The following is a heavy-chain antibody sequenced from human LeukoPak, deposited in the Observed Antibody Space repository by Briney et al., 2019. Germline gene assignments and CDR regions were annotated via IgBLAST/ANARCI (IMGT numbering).Heavy chain of an antibody. CDR1: GFTFSSYS. D-gene: IGHD3-10*02. CDR3: AELGITMIGGV. Sequence: GGSLRLSCAASGFTFSSYSMNWVRQAPGKGLEWVSSISSTGSYIYYADSVKGRFTISRDNAKNSLYLQMNSLRAEDTAVYYCAELGITMIGGVWGKGTTVTISS. CDR2: ISSTGSYI. J-gene: IGHJ6*04. V-gene: IGHV3-21*01.